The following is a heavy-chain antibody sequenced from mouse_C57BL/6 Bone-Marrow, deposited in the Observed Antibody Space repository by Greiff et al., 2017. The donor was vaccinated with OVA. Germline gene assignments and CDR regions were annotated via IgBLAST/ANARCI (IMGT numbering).Heavy chain of an antibody. CDR1: GFTFSDYG. D-gene: IGHD2-4*01. Sequence: EVNVVESGGGLVKPGGSLKLSCAASGFTFSDYGMHWVRQAPAKGLEWVAYISSGSSTIYYADTVKGRFTISRDNAKNTLFLQMTSLRSEDTAMYYCARSDYDYFDYWGQGTTLTVSS. CDR2: ISSGSSTI. CDR3: ARSDYDYFDY. J-gene: IGHJ2*01. V-gene: IGHV5-17*01.